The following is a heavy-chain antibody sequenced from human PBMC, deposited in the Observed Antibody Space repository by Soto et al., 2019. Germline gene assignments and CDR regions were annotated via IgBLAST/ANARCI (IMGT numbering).Heavy chain of an antibody. Sequence: QVQLQESGPGLVKPSGTLSLPCAVSGGSFTSNTWWTWVRQPPGQGLEWIGDIYRTGSTNYNPSLKIRVTISLDKSENQFSLKGTSLTAADTAVYSCASRDPGTSVDYWGQGTLVTVS. V-gene: IGHV4-4*02. CDR1: GGSFTSNTW. J-gene: IGHJ4*02. CDR3: ASRDPGTSVDY. CDR2: IYRTGST. D-gene: IGHD1-7*01.